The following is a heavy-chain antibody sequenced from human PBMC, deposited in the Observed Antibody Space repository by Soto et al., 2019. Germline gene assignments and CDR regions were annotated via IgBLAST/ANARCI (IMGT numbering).Heavy chain of an antibody. V-gene: IGHV1-18*04. CDR3: ARGTVTSGRWFGP. Sequence: QVHLVQSGTEVKEPGASVKVSCKASASTFTGYTINWVRQAPGQGLEWMGWISTFNGNTKYAGNFEGRVTMTTHTSTTTASMELTSLTFDATAVYFCARGTVTSGRWFGPWGQGTLVSVSS. D-gene: IGHD4-17*01. J-gene: IGHJ5*02. CDR1: ASTFTGYT. CDR2: ISTFNGNT.